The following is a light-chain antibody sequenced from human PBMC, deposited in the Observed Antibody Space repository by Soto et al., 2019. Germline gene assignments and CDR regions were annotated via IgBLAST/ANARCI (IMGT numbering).Light chain of an antibody. J-gene: IGKJ2*01. CDR2: DAS. CDR3: QQYNSSSRGYT. V-gene: IGKV1-5*01. Sequence: DIPMTQSPSTLSASVGDRVTITCRASQSISSWLAWYQQKPGKAPKLLIYDASSLESGVPSRFSGSGSGTEFTLTNSSLQPDDFATYYCQQYNSSSRGYTFGQGTKLEIK. CDR1: QSISSW.